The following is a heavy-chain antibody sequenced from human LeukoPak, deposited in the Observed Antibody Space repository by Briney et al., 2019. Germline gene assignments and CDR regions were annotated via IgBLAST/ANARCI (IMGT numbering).Heavy chain of an antibody. CDR3: ARGDYGDPEDAFDI. CDR1: GGSFSGYY. CDR2: INHSGST. D-gene: IGHD4-17*01. Sequence: SETLSLTCAVYGGSFSGYYWSWIRQPPGKGLEWIGEINHSGSTNYNPSLKSRVTISVDTSKNQFSLKLSSVTAADTAVYYCARGDYGDPEDAFDIWGQGTMVTVSS. J-gene: IGHJ3*02. V-gene: IGHV4-34*01.